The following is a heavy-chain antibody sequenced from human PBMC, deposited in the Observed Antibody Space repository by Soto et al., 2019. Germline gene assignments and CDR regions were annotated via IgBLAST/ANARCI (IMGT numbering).Heavy chain of an antibody. CDR2: ISSSSSYI. CDR1: GFTFSSYS. J-gene: IGHJ6*02. Sequence: EVQLVESGGGLVKPGGSLRLSCAASGFTFSSYSMNWVRQAPGKGLEWVSSISSSSSYIYYADSVKGRFTISRDNAKNSLYLQMNSLRAEDTAVYYCARELAYCGGDCYYDGMDVWGQGTTVTVSS. D-gene: IGHD2-21*01. CDR3: ARELAYCGGDCYYDGMDV. V-gene: IGHV3-21*01.